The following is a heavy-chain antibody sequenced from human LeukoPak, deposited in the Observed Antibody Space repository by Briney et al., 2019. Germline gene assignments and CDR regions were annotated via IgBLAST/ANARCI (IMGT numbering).Heavy chain of an antibody. CDR3: ASRIDYDGQYPYFNY. CDR1: GYTFTKSG. Sequence: ASVKVSCKASGYTFTKSGISWARQAPGQGPEWMGWISTNKGNANYAHKFQGRVTLTTETSTSTAYMELRSLTSDDTAIYYCASRIDYDGQYPYFNYWGQGTLVTVSS. CDR2: ISTNKGNA. J-gene: IGHJ4*02. D-gene: IGHD4-23*01. V-gene: IGHV1-18*01.